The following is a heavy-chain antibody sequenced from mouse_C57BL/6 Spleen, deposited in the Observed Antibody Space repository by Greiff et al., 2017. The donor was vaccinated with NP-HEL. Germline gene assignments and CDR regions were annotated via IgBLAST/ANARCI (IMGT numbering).Heavy chain of an antibody. V-gene: IGHV5-16*01. J-gene: IGHJ2*01. Sequence: EVNLVESEGGLVQPGSSMKLSCTASGFTFSDYYMAWVRQVPEKGLEWVANINYDGSSTYYLDSLKSRFIISRDNAKNILYLQMSSLKSEDTATYYCAREDYGSSFDYWGQGTTLTVSS. CDR3: AREDYGSSFDY. CDR2: INYDGSST. CDR1: GFTFSDYY. D-gene: IGHD1-1*01.